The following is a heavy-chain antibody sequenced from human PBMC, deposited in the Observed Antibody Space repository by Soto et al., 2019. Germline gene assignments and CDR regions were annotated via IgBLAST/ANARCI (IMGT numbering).Heavy chain of an antibody. CDR2: IKSKTDGGTT. V-gene: IGHV3-15*07. CDR3: TTPTVTTPYYYYYGMDV. J-gene: IGHJ6*02. D-gene: IGHD4-17*01. CDR1: GFTFSNAW. Sequence: EVQLVESGGGLVKPGGSLRLSCAASGFTFSNAWRNWVRQAPGKGLEWVGRIKSKTDGGTTDYAAPVKGRFTISRDDSKNTLYLQMNSLKTEDTAVYYCTTPTVTTPYYYYYGMDVWGQGTTVTVSS.